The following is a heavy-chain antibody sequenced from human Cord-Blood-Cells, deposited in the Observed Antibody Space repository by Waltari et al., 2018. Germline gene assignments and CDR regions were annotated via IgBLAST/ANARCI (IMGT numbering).Heavy chain of an antibody. D-gene: IGHD6-6*01. J-gene: IGHJ6*03. Sequence: EVQLVQSGAEVKKPGATVKISCKVSGYTFTDYYMHWVQQAPGKGLEWMGLFVPEDGETIYAEKFQGRVTITADTSTDTAYMELSSLRSEDTAVYYCATLKSSIAARGAYYYYYMDVWGKGTTVTVSS. CDR1: GYTFTDYY. CDR2: FVPEDGET. V-gene: IGHV1-69-2*01. CDR3: ATLKSSIAARGAYYYYYMDV.